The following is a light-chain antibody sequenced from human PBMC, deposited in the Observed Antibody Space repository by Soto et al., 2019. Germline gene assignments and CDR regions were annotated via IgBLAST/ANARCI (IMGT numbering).Light chain of an antibody. CDR1: SSDVGGYNY. V-gene: IGLV2-14*01. CDR3: SSYTSSTTRV. Sequence: QSVLAQPASVSGSPGQSITISCTGTSSDVGGYNYVSWYQHHPGKAPKLMIYGVTNRPSGVSNRFSGSKSGNTASLTISGLQAEDEADYYCSSYTSSTTRVFGTGTKVTV. CDR2: GVT. J-gene: IGLJ1*01.